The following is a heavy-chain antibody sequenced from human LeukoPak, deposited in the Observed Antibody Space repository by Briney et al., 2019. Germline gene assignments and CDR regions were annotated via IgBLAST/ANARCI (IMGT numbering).Heavy chain of an antibody. CDR1: GFTFSSYE. CDR2: ISSSGSTI. Sequence: SGGSLRLSCVASGFTFSSYEMNWVRQAPGKGLEWVSYISSSGSTIYYADSVKGRFTISRDNAKNSLYLQMNSLRAEDTAVYYCARPLNGFCSGGSCSFDYWGQGTLVTVSS. D-gene: IGHD2-15*01. CDR3: ARPLNGFCSGGSCSFDY. V-gene: IGHV3-48*03. J-gene: IGHJ4*02.